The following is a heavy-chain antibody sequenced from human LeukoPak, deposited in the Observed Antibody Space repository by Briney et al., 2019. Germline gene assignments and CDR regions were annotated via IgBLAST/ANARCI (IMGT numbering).Heavy chain of an antibody. CDR1: GFAFSSHW. V-gene: IGHV3-74*01. J-gene: IGHJ4*02. CDR2: VKNDVRST. Sequence: WGSLRLSCAASGFAFSSHWMHWVRQAPGKGLVWVSHVKNDVRSTNYADSVRGLFTISRDNAKNTLYLQMNSLRAEDTAVYYCARGNDYWSGYIDYWGQGTLVTVSS. CDR3: ARGNDYWSGYIDY. D-gene: IGHD3-3*01.